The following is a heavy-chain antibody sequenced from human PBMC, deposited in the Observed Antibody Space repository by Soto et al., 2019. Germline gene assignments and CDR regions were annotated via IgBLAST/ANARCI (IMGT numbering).Heavy chain of an antibody. CDR1: GGSFRGYY. J-gene: IGHJ4*02. D-gene: IGHD1-26*01. Sequence: SETLSLTCAVYGGSFRGYYWSWIRQPPGKGLEWIGEINHSGRTNYNPSLKSRVTISVDTSKNQVSLRVSSVTAADTAVYYCARLPSSGSYFESWGQGTLVTVSS. CDR3: ARLPSSGSYFES. CDR2: INHSGRT. V-gene: IGHV4-34*01.